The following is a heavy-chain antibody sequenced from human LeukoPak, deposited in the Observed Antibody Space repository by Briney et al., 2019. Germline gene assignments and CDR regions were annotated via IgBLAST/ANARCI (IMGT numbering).Heavy chain of an antibody. J-gene: IGHJ5*01. V-gene: IGHV3-30*01. CDR3: ARDNDPDYTSSPGWFDS. CDR2: ISSDGSNK. D-gene: IGHD2-2*02. CDR1: GVIFSSYA. Sequence: PGGSLRLSCAAPGVIFSSYAMNWVRQAPGQGLERVAEISSDGSNKFYADSVKGRFTVSRDNSKNTLYLQMNSLRAEDTALYYCARDNDPDYTSSPGWFDSWGQGTLVTVSS.